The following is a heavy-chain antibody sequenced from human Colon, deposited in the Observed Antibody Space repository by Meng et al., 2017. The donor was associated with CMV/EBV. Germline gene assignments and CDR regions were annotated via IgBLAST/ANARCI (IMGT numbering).Heavy chain of an antibody. D-gene: IGHD2-15*01. V-gene: IGHV1-46*01. Sequence: ASVKVSCKSSGYTLSTYYMHWVRQAPGQGLEWMGMITPGGSSTTYAQKFQGRVTMTKDMSASTVYLEVASLTSDDTAVYYCARDPGLGWSDYWGQGTLVTVSS. CDR2: ITPGGSST. J-gene: IGHJ4*02. CDR3: ARDPGLGWSDY. CDR1: GYTLSTYY.